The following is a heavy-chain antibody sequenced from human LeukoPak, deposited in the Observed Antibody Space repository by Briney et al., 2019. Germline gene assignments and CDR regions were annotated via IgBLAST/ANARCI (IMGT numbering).Heavy chain of an antibody. CDR3: AELGITMIGGV. CDR2: INQDGSGK. D-gene: IGHD3-10*02. Sequence: GGSLRLSCAASGFTFSSYWMSWVRQAPGKGLEWVANINQDGSGKYYVDSVKGRFTISRDNAKNSLYLQMNSLRAEDTAVYYCAELGITMIGGVWGKGTTVTISS. J-gene: IGHJ6*04. V-gene: IGHV3-7*01. CDR1: GFTFSSYW.